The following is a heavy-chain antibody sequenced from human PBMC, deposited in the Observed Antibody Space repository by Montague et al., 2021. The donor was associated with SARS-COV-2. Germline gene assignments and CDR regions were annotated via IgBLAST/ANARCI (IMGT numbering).Heavy chain of an antibody. CDR3: AKVGDILTGYSLINLDA. Sequence: FLRLSCAASGFTFSNSPVSWVRQAPGKGLDWVSVIHSAGRGTYYADSVQGRFTISRDNLKNTVYLQMNSLRDVDTALYYCAKVGDILTGYSLINLDAWGQGTLVVVSS. CDR1: GFTFSNSP. V-gene: IGHV3-23*03. D-gene: IGHD3-9*01. J-gene: IGHJ5*02. CDR2: IHSAGRGT.